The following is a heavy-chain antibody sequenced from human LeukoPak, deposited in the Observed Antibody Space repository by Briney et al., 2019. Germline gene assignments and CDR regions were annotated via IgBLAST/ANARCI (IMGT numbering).Heavy chain of an antibody. D-gene: IGHD3-10*01. J-gene: IGHJ4*02. Sequence: SETLSLTCAVYGGSFSGYYWSWIRQPPGKGLEWIGEINHSGSTNYNPSLKSRVTISVDTSKNQFSLKLSSVTAADTAVYYYARGLGEVDYWGQGTLVTVSS. CDR3: ARGLGEVDY. V-gene: IGHV4-34*01. CDR2: INHSGST. CDR1: GGSFSGYY.